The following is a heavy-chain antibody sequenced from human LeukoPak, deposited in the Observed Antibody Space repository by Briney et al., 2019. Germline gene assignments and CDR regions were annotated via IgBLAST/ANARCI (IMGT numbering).Heavy chain of an antibody. CDR1: GGSISNYY. V-gene: IGHV4-4*07. Sequence: PSETLSLTCTVSGGSISNYYWSWIRHPAGKGLEWIGRKYARGSSNYNPPVQSRVAMSVDASKNQFSLKLRSVTAADTAVYYCARGRYCSADICTGGDSFDIWGQGTMVSVSP. D-gene: IGHD2-15*01. CDR2: KYARGSS. CDR3: ARGRYCSADICTGGDSFDI. J-gene: IGHJ3*02.